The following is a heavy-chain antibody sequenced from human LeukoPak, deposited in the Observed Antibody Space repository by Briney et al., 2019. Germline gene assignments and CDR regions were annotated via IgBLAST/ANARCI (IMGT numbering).Heavy chain of an antibody. CDR1: GFTFSSYA. V-gene: IGHV3-23*01. CDR3: AKSRITIFGVLRTGGVFDY. CDR2: ISGSGGST. D-gene: IGHD3-3*01. Sequence: PGGSLRLSCAASGFTFSSYAMSWVRQAPGKGLEWVSAISGSGGSTYYADSVKGRFTISRDNSKNTLYLQMNSLRAEDTAVYYCAKSRITIFGVLRTGGVFDYWGQGTLVTVSS. J-gene: IGHJ4*02.